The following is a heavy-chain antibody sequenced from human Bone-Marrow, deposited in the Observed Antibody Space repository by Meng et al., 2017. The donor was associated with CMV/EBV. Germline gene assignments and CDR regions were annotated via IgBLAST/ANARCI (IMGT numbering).Heavy chain of an antibody. V-gene: IGHV3-20*04. J-gene: IGHJ4*02. Sequence: GGSLRLSCAASGFTVSSNYMSWVRQAPGKGLEWVSGINWNGGSTGYADSVKGRFTISRDNAKNSLYLQMNSLRAEDTALYYCARVGRGSGYSSSWDYWGQGTLVTVSS. CDR3: ARVGRGSGYSSSWDY. CDR1: GFTVSSNY. D-gene: IGHD6-13*01. CDR2: INWNGGST.